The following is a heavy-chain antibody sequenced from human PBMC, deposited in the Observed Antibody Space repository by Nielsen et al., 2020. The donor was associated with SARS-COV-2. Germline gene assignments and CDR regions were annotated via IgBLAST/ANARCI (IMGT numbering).Heavy chain of an antibody. CDR2: IYYSGST. V-gene: IGHV4-59*08. D-gene: IGHD4-23*01. CDR3: ARTGGQPYYYGMDV. Sequence: GSLRLSCTVSGGSISSYYWSWIRQPPGKGLEWIGYIYYSGSTNYNPSLKSRVTISVDTSKNQFSLKLSSVTAADTAVYYCARTGGQPYYYGMDVWGQGTTVTVSS. J-gene: IGHJ6*02. CDR1: GGSISSYY.